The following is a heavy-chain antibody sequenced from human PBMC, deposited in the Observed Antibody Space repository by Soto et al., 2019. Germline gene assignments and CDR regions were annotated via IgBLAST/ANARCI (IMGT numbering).Heavy chain of an antibody. Sequence: QVQLVQSGAGVKKPGSSVKVSCKASGGTFSSYAISWVRQAPGQGLEWMGGSIPIFGTANYAQKFQGRVTITADESTSKAYMGVGSLRSEDTAVYYCAGEGGGDCSGGSCPLFDYWGQGTLVTVSS. CDR1: GGTFSSYA. D-gene: IGHD2-15*01. CDR2: SIPIFGTA. V-gene: IGHV1-69*12. J-gene: IGHJ4*02. CDR3: AGEGGGDCSGGSCPLFDY.